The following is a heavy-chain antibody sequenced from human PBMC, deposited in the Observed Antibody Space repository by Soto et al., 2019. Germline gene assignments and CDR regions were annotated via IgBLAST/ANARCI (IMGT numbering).Heavy chain of an antibody. V-gene: IGHV3-23*01. Sequence: GGSLRLSCAASGFTFSSYAMSWVRQAPGKGLEWVSAISGSGGSTYYADSVKGRFTISRDNSKNTLYLQMNSLRAEDTAVYYCANGKYYYDSSVKMPYFDYWGQGTLVTVSS. CDR2: ISGSGGST. CDR1: GFTFSSYA. CDR3: ANGKYYYDSSVKMPYFDY. D-gene: IGHD3-22*01. J-gene: IGHJ4*02.